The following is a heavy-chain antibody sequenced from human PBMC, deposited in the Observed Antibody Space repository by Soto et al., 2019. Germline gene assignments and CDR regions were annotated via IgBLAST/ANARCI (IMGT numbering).Heavy chain of an antibody. CDR2: IYHGGST. D-gene: IGHD3-22*01. Sequence: QVQLQESGPGLVKASETLSLTCAVSGYSISSGYYWGWLRQPPGKGLEWIGSIYHGGSTYYNPSLSSQVTLSMDMPNNHASLLLNSVTAADTAVYYCARVGPWVPYYYDNSPYTFENWFDPWGQGTLVTVSS. J-gene: IGHJ5*02. CDR1: GYSISSGYY. V-gene: IGHV4-38-2*01. CDR3: ARVGPWVPYYYDNSPYTFENWFDP.